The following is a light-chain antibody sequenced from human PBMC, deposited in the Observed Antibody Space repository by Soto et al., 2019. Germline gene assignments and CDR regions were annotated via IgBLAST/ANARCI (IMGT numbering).Light chain of an antibody. CDR3: CSYAGSSTFSNYV. V-gene: IGLV2-23*03. CDR1: SSDVGSYNL. CDR2: EGS. J-gene: IGLJ1*01. Sequence: QSVLTQPASLCGSPGQSISITCTGTSSDVGSYNLVSWYQQHPGKAPKLMIYEGSKRPSGVSNRFSGSKSGNTASLTISGLQAEDEADYYCCSYAGSSTFSNYVFGTGTKVTVL.